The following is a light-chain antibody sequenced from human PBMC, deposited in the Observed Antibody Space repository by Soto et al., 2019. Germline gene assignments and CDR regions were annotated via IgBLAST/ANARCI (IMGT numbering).Light chain of an antibody. J-gene: IGLJ2*01. CDR2: EVS. Sequence: QSALTQPASVSGSPGQSITISCTGTSSDVGGYNYVSWYQQHPGKAPKLMIYEVSNRPSGVSNRVSGSKSGNTASLTISGLQAEDEADYYCRSYTSSSTLVFGGGTKVTVL. CDR1: SSDVGGYNY. CDR3: RSYTSSSTLV. V-gene: IGLV2-14*01.